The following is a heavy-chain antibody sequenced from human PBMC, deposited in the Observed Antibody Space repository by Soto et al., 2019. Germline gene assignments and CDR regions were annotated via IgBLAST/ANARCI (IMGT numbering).Heavy chain of an antibody. CDR3: DRVQYFHDQSYFRSHY. D-gene: IGHD3-10*01. V-gene: IGHV1-46*03. CDR1: GYTFTNYY. Sequence: QVQLVQSGAGVKKPVASVKVSCKASGYTFTNYYVHWVRQAPGQRLQWMGIIKPRGSSTTYAQKVQGRVTVSRDTSTSSGYMEFGTVLTEATAVYYSDRVQYFHDQSYFRSHYSCQATLNIVSS. J-gene: IGHJ4*02. CDR2: IKPRGSST.